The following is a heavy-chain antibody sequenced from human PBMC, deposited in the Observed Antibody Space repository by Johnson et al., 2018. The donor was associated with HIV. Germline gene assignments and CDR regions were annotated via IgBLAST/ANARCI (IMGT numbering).Heavy chain of an antibody. V-gene: IGHV3-30-3*01. CDR1: GFTFSSYA. D-gene: IGHD6-6*01. Sequence: QVQLVESGGGVVQPGRSLRLSCAASGFTFSSYAMHWVRQAPGKGLEWVAVISYDGSNKYYADSVKGRFTFSRDNSKNTLYLQMNSLRAEDTAVYYCAGEIIAARPSAFDIWGQGTMVTVSS. J-gene: IGHJ3*02. CDR3: AGEIIAARPSAFDI. CDR2: ISYDGSNK.